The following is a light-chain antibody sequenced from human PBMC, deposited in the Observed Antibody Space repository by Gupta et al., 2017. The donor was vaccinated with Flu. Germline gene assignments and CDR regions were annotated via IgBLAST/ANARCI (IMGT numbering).Light chain of an antibody. V-gene: IGKV1-39*01. Sequence: DIQLTQSPSSLSASIGDRVTITCRASQAITTYLNWYQQRPGKAPKLLIHSASTLQSGVPSRFSGSGSGTDFTLTITSLQPEDFATYYCQQTYNAPLITFGQGTQLDIK. CDR3: QQTYNAPLIT. CDR2: SAS. CDR1: QAITTY. J-gene: IGKJ5*01.